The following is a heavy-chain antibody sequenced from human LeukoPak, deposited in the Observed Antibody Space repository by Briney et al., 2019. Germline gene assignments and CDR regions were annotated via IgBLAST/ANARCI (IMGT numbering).Heavy chain of an antibody. Sequence: SSETLSLTCTVSGGSISSSTYYWGWIRQPPGKGLEWIGSIYYSGSTYYNPSLKSRVTISVDTSKNQFSLKLSSVTAADTAVYYCARLVGIAAHHFDYWGQGTLVTVSS. V-gene: IGHV4-39*01. J-gene: IGHJ4*02. CDR3: ARLVGIAAHHFDY. CDR1: GGSISSSTYY. D-gene: IGHD6-25*01. CDR2: IYYSGST.